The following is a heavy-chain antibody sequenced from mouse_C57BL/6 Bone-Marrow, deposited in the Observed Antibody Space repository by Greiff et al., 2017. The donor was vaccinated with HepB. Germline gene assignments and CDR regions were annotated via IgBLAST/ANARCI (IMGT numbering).Heavy chain of an antibody. V-gene: IGHV3-6*01. CDR1: GYSITSGYY. Sequence: EVQRVESGPGLVKPSQSLSLTCSVTGYSITSGYYWNWIRQFPGNKLEWMGYISYDGSNNYNPSLKNRISITRDTSKNQFFLKLNSVTTEDTATYYCARIYDGYPYYAMDYWGQGTSVTVSS. CDR3: ARIYDGYPYYAMDY. D-gene: IGHD2-3*01. CDR2: ISYDGSN. J-gene: IGHJ4*01.